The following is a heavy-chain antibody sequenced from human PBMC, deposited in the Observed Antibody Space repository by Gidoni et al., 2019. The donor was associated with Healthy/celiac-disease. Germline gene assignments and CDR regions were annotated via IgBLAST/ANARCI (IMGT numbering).Heavy chain of an antibody. V-gene: IGHV1-8*01. CDR2: MNPNSGNT. CDR3: ARDLSTMVRGVD. Sequence: GQGREWMGWMNPNSGNTGYAQKFQGRVTMTRNTAISTAYMELSSLRSEDTAVYYCARDLSTMVRGVDWGQGTLVTVSS. D-gene: IGHD3-10*01. J-gene: IGHJ4*02.